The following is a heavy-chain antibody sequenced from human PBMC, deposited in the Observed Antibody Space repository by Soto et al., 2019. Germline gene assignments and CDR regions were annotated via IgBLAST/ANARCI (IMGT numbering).Heavy chain of an antibody. CDR1: GFTFSSYS. J-gene: IGHJ4*02. V-gene: IGHV3-21*03. D-gene: IGHD1-26*01. Sequence: PGGSLRLSCAASGFTFSSYSMNWVRQAPGKGLEWVSSISSSSSYIYYADSVKGRFIISRDNVKNSLYLQMNSLNIEDSAVYYCSGAESPDTAYFSLYWGQGTPVTVSS. CDR2: ISSSSSYI. CDR3: SGAESPDTAYFSLY.